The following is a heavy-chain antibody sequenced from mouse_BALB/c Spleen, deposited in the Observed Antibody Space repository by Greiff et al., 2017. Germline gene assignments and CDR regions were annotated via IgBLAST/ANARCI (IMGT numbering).Heavy chain of an antibody. V-gene: IGHV1S81*02. D-gene: IGHD1-1*01. CDR1: GYTFTSYY. CDR3: TRSRLLHPFDY. Sequence: QVQLQQPGAELVKPGASVKLSCKASGYTFTSYYMYWVKQRPGQGLEWIGGINPSNGGTNFNEKFKSKATLTVDKSSSTAYMQLSSLTSEDSAVYYCTRSRLLHPFDYWGQGTTRTVSS. CDR2: INPSNGGT. J-gene: IGHJ2*01.